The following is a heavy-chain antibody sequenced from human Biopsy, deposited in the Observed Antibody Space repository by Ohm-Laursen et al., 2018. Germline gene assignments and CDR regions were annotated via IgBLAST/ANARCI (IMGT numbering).Heavy chain of an antibody. Sequence: SLRLSCAASGFTFSSYAMTWVRQAPGKGLEWVSVINTSGGSTHYAVSVKGRFTISRDNSKNTLYLRMNSLKTEDTALYYCARAGRYCSGGGCYSWFDSWGQGTLVTVSS. J-gene: IGHJ5*01. CDR1: GFTFSSYA. CDR2: INTSGGST. CDR3: ARAGRYCSGGGCYSWFDS. V-gene: IGHV3-23*01. D-gene: IGHD2-15*01.